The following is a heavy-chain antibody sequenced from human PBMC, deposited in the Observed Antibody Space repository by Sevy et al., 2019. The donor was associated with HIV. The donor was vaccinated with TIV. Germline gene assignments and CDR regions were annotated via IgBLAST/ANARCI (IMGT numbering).Heavy chain of an antibody. V-gene: IGHV3-23*01. Sequence: GGSLRLSCAASGFTFSSYAMSWVRHIPGKGLEWVSAIRGSGGTTYYADSVKGRFTLSRDNSKNTVYLQMNSLRAEDTAVYYCAKDTSVRDITGTPIGTSFFDNWGQGTLVTVSS. CDR2: IRGSGGTT. CDR3: AKDTSVRDITGTPIGTSFFDN. CDR1: GFTFSSYA. J-gene: IGHJ4*02. D-gene: IGHD1-7*01.